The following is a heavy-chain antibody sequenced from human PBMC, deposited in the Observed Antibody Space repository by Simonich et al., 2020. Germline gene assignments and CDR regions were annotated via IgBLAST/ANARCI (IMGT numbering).Heavy chain of an antibody. CDR3: ARAIAAAGTPFDY. J-gene: IGHJ4*02. V-gene: IGHV3-30*07. Sequence: QVQLVESGGGVVQPGRSLRLSCAAPGFTFNGYAMHWVHQAPGKGLEWGAIISYDRSNKNYADAVKGRFTISRDNSKNTLYLQMNSLRAEDTAVYYCARAIAAAGTPFDYWGQGTLVTVSS. D-gene: IGHD6-13*01. CDR2: ISYDRSNK. CDR1: GFTFNGYA.